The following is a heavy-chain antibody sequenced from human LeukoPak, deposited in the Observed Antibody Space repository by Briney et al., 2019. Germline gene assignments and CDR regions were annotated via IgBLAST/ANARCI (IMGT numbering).Heavy chain of an antibody. CDR2: IYYSGST. D-gene: IGHD6-19*01. V-gene: IGHV4-59*01. CDR3: ARAGYSTGWSGGRYYSYGLDV. CDR1: GASISNYY. Sequence: SETLSLTCTVSGASISNYYWSWIRHFLGKGLERIVYIYYSGSTNYNPSIKSRVTISIDTSKSQLSLMLSSVTAADTAVYYCARAGYSTGWSGGRYYSYGLDVWGQGTTITVSS. J-gene: IGHJ6*02.